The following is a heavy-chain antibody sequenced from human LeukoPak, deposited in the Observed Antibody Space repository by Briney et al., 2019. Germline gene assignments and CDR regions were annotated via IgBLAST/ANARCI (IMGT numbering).Heavy chain of an antibody. D-gene: IGHD4-17*01. CDR1: GFTFSSYS. CDR3: ARDSNGDYDY. V-gene: IGHV3-48*02. J-gene: IGHJ4*02. Sequence: PGGSLRLSCAASGFTFSSYSMSWVRQAPGKGLEWVSYIYSSRSTIHYADSVKGRFTISRDNAKNSLDQQMYRRRDEDTAVYYCARDSNGDYDYWGQGTLVTVSS. CDR2: IYSSRSTI.